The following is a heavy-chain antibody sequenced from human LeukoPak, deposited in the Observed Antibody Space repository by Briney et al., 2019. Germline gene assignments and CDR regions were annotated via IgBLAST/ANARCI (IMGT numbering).Heavy chain of an antibody. J-gene: IGHJ4*02. Sequence: ASVKVSCKASGYTFTSYGISWVRQAPGQGLEWMGWISVYNGNTNYAQKLQGRVTMTTDTSTSTAYMELRSLRPDDTAVYYCARDLYDILTGPYLDWGQGTLVTVSS. D-gene: IGHD3-9*01. V-gene: IGHV1-18*01. CDR1: GYTFTSYG. CDR2: ISVYNGNT. CDR3: ARDLYDILTGPYLD.